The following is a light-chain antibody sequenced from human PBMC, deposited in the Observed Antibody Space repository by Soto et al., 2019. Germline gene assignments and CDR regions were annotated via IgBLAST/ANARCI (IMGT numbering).Light chain of an antibody. CDR3: HQYHRYSP. CDR1: QNINAW. Sequence: DITMTQAPSTLSASVGDRVTITCRASQNINAWLAWYQQKPGKAPKLLIYDVSTLHSGVPSRFSGSASGTEFTLTISNLESDDFATYYCHQYHRYSPFGQGTKVAIK. V-gene: IGKV1-5*01. CDR2: DVS. J-gene: IGKJ1*01.